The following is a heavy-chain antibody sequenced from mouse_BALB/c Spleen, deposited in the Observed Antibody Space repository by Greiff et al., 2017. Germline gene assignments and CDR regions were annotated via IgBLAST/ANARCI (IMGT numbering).Heavy chain of an antibody. CDR1: GYTFTSYY. CDR3: TRFAHYYGSSYYFDY. Sequence: VKLQESGAELVKPGASVKLSCKASGYTFTSYYMYWVKQRPGQGLEWIGEINPSNGGTNFNEKFKSKATMTVDKSSSTAYMQLSSLTSEDSAVYYCTRFAHYYGSSYYFDYWGQGTTLTVSS. CDR2: INPSNGGT. D-gene: IGHD1-1*01. V-gene: IGHV1S81*02. J-gene: IGHJ2*01.